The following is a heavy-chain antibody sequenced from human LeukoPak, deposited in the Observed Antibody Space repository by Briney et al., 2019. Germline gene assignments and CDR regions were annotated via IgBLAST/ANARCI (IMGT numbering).Heavy chain of an antibody. V-gene: IGHV3-48*04. CDR3: ARDGYSSSWYRGDYYYYMDV. CDR1: GFTFLSYG. Sequence: GGSLRLSCAASGFTFLSYGMHWVRQAPGKGLEWLSYISSSGSTIYYADSVKGRFTISRDNAKNSLYLQMNSLRAEDTAVYYCARDGYSSSWYRGDYYYYMDVWGKGTTVTVSS. D-gene: IGHD6-13*01. J-gene: IGHJ6*03. CDR2: ISSSGSTI.